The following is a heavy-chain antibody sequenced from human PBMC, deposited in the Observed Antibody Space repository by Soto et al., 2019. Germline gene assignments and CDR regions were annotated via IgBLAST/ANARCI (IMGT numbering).Heavy chain of an antibody. CDR3: AGARYDSSGYYYAAQKYYYYGMDV. Sequence: PSETLSLTCAVYGGSFSGYYWSWIRQPPGKGLEWIGEINHSGSTNYNPSLKSRVTISVDTSKNQFSLKLSSVTAAGTAVYYCAGARYDSSGYYYAAQKYYYYGMDVWGQGTTVTVSS. CDR1: GGSFSGYY. J-gene: IGHJ6*02. CDR2: INHSGST. V-gene: IGHV4-34*01. D-gene: IGHD3-22*01.